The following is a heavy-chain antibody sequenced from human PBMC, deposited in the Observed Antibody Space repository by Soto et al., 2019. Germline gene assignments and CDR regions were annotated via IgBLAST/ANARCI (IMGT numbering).Heavy chain of an antibody. V-gene: IGHV3-53*01. J-gene: IGHJ3*02. CDR2: IYSGGST. CDR3: ARGSYDSSGYPLDAFDI. Sequence: GGSLRLSCAASGFTVSSNYMSWVRQAPGKGLEWVSVIYSGGSTYYADSVKGRFTISRDNSKNTLYLQMNSLRAEDTAVYYCARGSYDSSGYPLDAFDIWGQGTMVSVS. D-gene: IGHD3-22*01. CDR1: GFTVSSNY.